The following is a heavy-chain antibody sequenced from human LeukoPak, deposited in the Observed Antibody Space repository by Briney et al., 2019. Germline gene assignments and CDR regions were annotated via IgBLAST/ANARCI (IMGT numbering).Heavy chain of an antibody. Sequence: SEPLSLPCAVSGGSISSSNWWSWVRQPPGKGLEWIGEIYHSGSTNYNPSLKSRVTISVDKSKNQFSLKLSSVTAADTAVYYCARVGVDSSGYVLDYWGQGTLVTVSS. D-gene: IGHD3-22*01. CDR2: IYHSGST. J-gene: IGHJ4*02. CDR3: ARVGVDSSGYVLDY. V-gene: IGHV4-4*02. CDR1: GGSISSSNW.